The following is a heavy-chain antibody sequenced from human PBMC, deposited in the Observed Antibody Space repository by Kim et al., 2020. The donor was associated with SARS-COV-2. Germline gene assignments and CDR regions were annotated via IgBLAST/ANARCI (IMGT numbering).Heavy chain of an antibody. CDR1: GGSISSSSYY. V-gene: IGHV4-39*01. CDR3: ARLSHSNYFGGWGLYFDY. D-gene: IGHD4-4*01. CDR2: IYYSGST. Sequence: SETLSLTCTVSGGSISSSSYYWGWIRQPPGKGLEWIGSIYYSGSTYYNPSLKSRVTISVDTSKNQFSLKLSSVTAADTAVYYCARLSHSNYFGGWGLYFDYWGRGTLVTVSS. J-gene: IGHJ4*02.